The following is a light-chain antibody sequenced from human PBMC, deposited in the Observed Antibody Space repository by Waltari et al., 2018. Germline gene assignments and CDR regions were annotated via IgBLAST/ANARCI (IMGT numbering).Light chain of an antibody. V-gene: IGLV2-23*02. CDR2: EVT. J-gene: IGLJ1*01. CDR3: CSYNDGPYV. CDR1: SSYVGTYNL. Sequence: QSALTQPASVSGSPGQSITISCTGTSSYVGTYNLVSWYQQHPGKAPKLMIYEVTKRPSGVSSRFSASRSGNTASLTISGLQAEDEADYYCCSYNDGPYVFGTGTKVTVL.